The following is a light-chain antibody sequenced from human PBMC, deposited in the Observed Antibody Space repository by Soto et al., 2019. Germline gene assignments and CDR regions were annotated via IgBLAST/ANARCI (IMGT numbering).Light chain of an antibody. Sequence: DVQMTQSPSTLSASVGDRVTITCRASQSISKHLAWYQLRPGKAPRLLIYYASTLDRGVPSRFGGSGSGTEFTLTSISLQPEDLATYCGQQYAIFSPAFGQGTKGDI. J-gene: IGKJ1*01. CDR1: QSISKH. V-gene: IGKV1-5*01. CDR2: YAS. CDR3: QQYAIFSPA.